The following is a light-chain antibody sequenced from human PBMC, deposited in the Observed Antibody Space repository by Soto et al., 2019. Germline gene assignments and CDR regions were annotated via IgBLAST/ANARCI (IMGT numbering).Light chain of an antibody. CDR3: QQRSNWPLWT. CDR1: QSVSSN. V-gene: IGKV3-11*01. CDR2: GGS. J-gene: IGKJ1*01. Sequence: DIVLTQSQGTLSLSPGERATLSCRASQSVSSNHLAWYQQKPGQAPRLLIYGGSSRATGIPARFSGSGSGTDFTLTISSLEPEDVAVYYCQQRSNWPLWTFGQGTKVDIK.